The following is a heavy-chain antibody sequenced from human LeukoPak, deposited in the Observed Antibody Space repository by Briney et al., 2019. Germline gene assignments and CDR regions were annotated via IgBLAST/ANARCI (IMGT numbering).Heavy chain of an antibody. CDR2: ISSSGSTI. Sequence: GGSLRLSCAASGFTFSSYEMNWVRQAPGKGLEWVSYISSSGSTIYYADSVKGRFTISRDNAKNSLYLQMNSLRAEDTAVYYCARDSSSWYGGLFFDYWGQGTLVTVSS. CDR3: ARDSSSWYGGLFFDY. J-gene: IGHJ4*02. D-gene: IGHD6-13*01. CDR1: GFTFSSYE. V-gene: IGHV3-48*03.